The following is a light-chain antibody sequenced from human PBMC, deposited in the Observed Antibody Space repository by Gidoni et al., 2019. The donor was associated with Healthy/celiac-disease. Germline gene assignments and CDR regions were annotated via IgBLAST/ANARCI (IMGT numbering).Light chain of an antibody. V-gene: IGKV2-28*01. Sequence: DIVMTQSPLSLHVTPGEPASISCRSSQSLLHSNGYNYLDWYLQKPGQSPQLLIYLGSNRASGVPDRFSGSGSGTDFTLNISRLEAEDVGVYYCMQALPTPRTFGQGTKVEIK. J-gene: IGKJ1*01. CDR2: LGS. CDR1: QSLLHSNGYNY. CDR3: MQALPTPRT.